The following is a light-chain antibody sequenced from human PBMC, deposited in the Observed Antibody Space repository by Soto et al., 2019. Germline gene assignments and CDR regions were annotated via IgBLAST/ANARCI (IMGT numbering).Light chain of an antibody. V-gene: IGKV1-39*01. J-gene: IGKJ1*01. CDR1: QSISSY. CDR3: QQSYSTPPT. CDR2: VAS. Sequence: DIQMTQSPSSLSASVGDRVTITCRASQSISSYLSWYQQKPGKAPKLLINVASTLQSGVPSRFSGSGSGTDFTLAISSLQPEDFATYYCQQSYSTPPTFGQGTKVDTK.